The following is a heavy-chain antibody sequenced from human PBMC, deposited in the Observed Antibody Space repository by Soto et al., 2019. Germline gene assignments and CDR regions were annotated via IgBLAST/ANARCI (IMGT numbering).Heavy chain of an antibody. V-gene: IGHV1-69*13. CDR3: ARGGYSCGYGY. J-gene: IGHJ4*02. D-gene: IGHD5-18*01. CDR1: GGTFSSYA. CDR2: IIPIFGTA. Sequence: ASVKVSCKASGGTFSSYAISWVRQAPGQGLEWMGGIIPIFGTANCAQKFQGRVTITADESTSTAYMELSSLRSEDTAVYYCARGGYSCGYGYWGQGTLVTVSS.